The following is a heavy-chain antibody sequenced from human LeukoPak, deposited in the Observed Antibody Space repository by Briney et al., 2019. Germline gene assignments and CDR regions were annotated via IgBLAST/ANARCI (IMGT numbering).Heavy chain of an antibody. V-gene: IGHV4-59*08. CDR3: ARREYSSGWYYFDF. CDR2: IYYSGST. Sequence: SETLSLTCTVSGGSISGYFWSWIRQSPGKGLEWIGYIYYSGSTNYNPSLKSRVTISVDTSKNQFSLKLSSVTAADTAVYYCARREYSSGWYYFDFWGQGTLVTVSS. CDR1: GGSISGYF. J-gene: IGHJ4*02. D-gene: IGHD6-19*01.